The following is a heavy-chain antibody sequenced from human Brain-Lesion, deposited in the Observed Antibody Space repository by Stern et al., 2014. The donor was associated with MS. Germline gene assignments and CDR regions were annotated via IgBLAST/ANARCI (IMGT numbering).Heavy chain of an antibody. Sequence: QLQLQESGPGLVKPSETLSLTCTVSGGSIGRSSYYWGWIRQPPGKGLEWIGNIFYTGSTFYDPSLKSRVTISVDPPNNHFPLSLNSVTAADTAVYYCARGAGVFDSWGQGTLVTVSP. V-gene: IGHV4-39*02. CDR3: ARGAGVFDS. D-gene: IGHD6-19*01. CDR2: IFYTGST. J-gene: IGHJ4*02. CDR1: GGSIGRSSYY.